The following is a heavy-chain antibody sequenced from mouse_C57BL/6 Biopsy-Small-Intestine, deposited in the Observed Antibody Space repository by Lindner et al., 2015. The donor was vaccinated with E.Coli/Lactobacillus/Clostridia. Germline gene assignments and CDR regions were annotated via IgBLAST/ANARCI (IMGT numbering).Heavy chain of an antibody. D-gene: IGHD1-1*02. Sequence: VKVSCKTSGYSFTSYAMNWVRQAPGQGLEWMGWINTNTGNPTYAQGFTGRFVFSLDTSVSTAYLQISSLKAEDTAVYYCARDVTPLGHRDGYDTYYYYYAMDVWGQGTTVTVSS. CDR1: GYSFTSYA. CDR3: ARDVTPLGHRDGYDTYYYYYAMDV. CDR2: INTNTGNP. V-gene: IGHV9-3*02. J-gene: IGHJ1*01.